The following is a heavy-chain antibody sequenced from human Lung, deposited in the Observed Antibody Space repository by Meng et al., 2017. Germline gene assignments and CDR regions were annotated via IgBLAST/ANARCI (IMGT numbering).Heavy chain of an antibody. J-gene: IGHJ4*02. Sequence: VEMVGCWGGLVRPGGSLGTSCAASGFTFRIYWMPWVRQAPGKGLVWVSRIRGDGGSIVYADSVKGRFTISRDNAKNTLFLQMNSLRAEDTAVYYCARESGYFEYWGQGILVTVSS. V-gene: IGHV3-74*03. CDR3: ARESGYFEY. CDR2: IRGDGGSI. CDR1: GFTFRIYW.